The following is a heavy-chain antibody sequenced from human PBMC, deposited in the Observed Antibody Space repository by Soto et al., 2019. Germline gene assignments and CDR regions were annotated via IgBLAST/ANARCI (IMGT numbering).Heavy chain of an antibody. V-gene: IGHV3-23*01. J-gene: IGHJ4*02. D-gene: IGHD6-19*01. Sequence: GGSLRLSCAASGFTFSNYAMTWVRRAPGKGLEWVSVININGDRAYHADSVKGRFTVSRDNSKNTVFLQMNSLRVEDTAVYYCGKDAPPYSSGWEVDYWGQGTQVTVSS. CDR1: GFTFSNYA. CDR3: GKDAPPYSSGWEVDY. CDR2: ININGDRA.